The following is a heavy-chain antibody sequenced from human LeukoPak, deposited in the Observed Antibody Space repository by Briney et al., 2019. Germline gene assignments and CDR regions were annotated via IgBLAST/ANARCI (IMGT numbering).Heavy chain of an antibody. V-gene: IGHV4-59*01. CDR1: GGSLSSYY. D-gene: IGHD2-21*02. J-gene: IGHJ4*02. Sequence: SETLSLTCTVSGGSLSSYYWSWIRQPPGKGLEWIGYIYYSGSTNYNPSLKSRVTISVDTSKNQFSLKLSSVSAADTAVYYCARVMGVTAKYDFDYWGQGTLVTVSS. CDR3: ARVMGVTAKYDFDY. CDR2: IYYSGST.